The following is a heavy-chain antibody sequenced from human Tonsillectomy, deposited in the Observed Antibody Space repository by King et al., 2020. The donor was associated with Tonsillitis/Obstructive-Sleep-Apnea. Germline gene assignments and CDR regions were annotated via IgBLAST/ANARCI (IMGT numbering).Heavy chain of an antibody. CDR2: IYYDENIT. CDR1: GFTFNSYD. J-gene: IGHJ4*02. V-gene: IGHV3-33*01. Sequence: VQLVESWGGVVQPGRSLSLSCAASGFTFNSYDMHWCRQALCKWLEWVAVIYYDENITYYAYSVKGRFTVSRDNSKSTLDLQMNSLRVEDTAIYYCARDRSGAWAFDYWGQGTLITVSS. D-gene: IGHD4-17*01. CDR3: ARDRSGAWAFDY.